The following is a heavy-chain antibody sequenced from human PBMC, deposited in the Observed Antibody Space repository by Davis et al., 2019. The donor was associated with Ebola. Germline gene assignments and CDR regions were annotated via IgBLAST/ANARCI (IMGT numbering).Heavy chain of an antibody. J-gene: IGHJ1*01. CDR2: IYYSGST. V-gene: IGHV4-61*01. CDR3: ARELAGTVYFQY. Sequence: MPSETLSLTCTVSGGSVSSGSYYWSWIRQPPGKGLEWIGYIYYSGSTNYHPSLKSRVTISLDTSKRQFSLKLSSVTAADTAVYYCARELAGTVYFQYWGQGTLVTASS. CDR1: GGSVSSGSYY. D-gene: IGHD6-19*01.